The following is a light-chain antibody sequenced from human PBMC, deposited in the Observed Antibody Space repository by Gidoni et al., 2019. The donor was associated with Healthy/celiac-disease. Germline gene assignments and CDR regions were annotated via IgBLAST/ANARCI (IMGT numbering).Light chain of an antibody. CDR1: SSNIGAGYD. Sequence: QSVLTQPPSVSGPPGQRVTISCTGSSSNIGAGYDVHWYKQLPGTAPKLLIYGNSNRPSGVPDRFSGSKSGTSASLAITGLQAEDEADYYCQSYDSSLSGYVFGTGTKVTVL. J-gene: IGLJ1*01. CDR3: QSYDSSLSGYV. V-gene: IGLV1-40*01. CDR2: GNS.